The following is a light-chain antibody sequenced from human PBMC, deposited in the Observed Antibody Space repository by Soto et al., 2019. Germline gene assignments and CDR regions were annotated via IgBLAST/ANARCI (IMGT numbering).Light chain of an antibody. CDR2: GAS. J-gene: IGKJ1*01. CDR1: QSVSRK. V-gene: IGKV3-15*01. CDR3: QQYDKFPRT. Sequence: GMTKTTATLSVSPGERATLSCRASQSVSRKLAWYQQTRGQAPRLLMYGASTRATGVPARFSGSGSGTEFTLTISSLQSEDFAVYHCQQYDKFPRTFGQGTNVDIK.